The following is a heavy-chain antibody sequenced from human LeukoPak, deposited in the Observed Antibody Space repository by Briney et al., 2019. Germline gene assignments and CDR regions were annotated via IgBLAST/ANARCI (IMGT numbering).Heavy chain of an antibody. D-gene: IGHD6-6*01. CDR1: GYTFTGYY. V-gene: IGHV1-2*06. J-gene: IGHJ4*02. CDR2: INPNSGGT. CDR3: ARMYSSSSSGDDY. Sequence: ASVKVSCKASGYTFTGYYMHWVRQAPGQGLEWMGRINPNSGGTNYAQKFQGRVTMTRDTSISTAYMELSRLRSGDTAVYYCARMYSSSSSGDDYWGQGTLVTVSS.